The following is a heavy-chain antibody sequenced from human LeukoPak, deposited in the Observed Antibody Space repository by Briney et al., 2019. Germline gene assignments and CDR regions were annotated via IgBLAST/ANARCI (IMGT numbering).Heavy chain of an antibody. CDR2: INPNSGGT. V-gene: IGHV1-2*02. Sequence: ASVKVSCKASGYTFTGYYIHRVRQAPGQGLEWMGWINPNSGGTNYEQKFQGRVTMTRDTSISTAYMELNRLISDDTAMYFCARDRSRDGYNLFDNWGQGTLVTVSS. J-gene: IGHJ4*02. CDR3: ARDRSRDGYNLFDN. D-gene: IGHD5-24*01. CDR1: GYTFTGYY.